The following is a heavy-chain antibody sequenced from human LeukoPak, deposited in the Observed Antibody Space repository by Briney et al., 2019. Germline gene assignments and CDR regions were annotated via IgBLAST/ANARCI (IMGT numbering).Heavy chain of an antibody. V-gene: IGHV4-4*07. CDR3: ARDRPGIAAAHLPAYYYYGMDV. Sequence: SETLSLTCTVSGGSISSYYWSWIRQPAGKGLEWIGRIYTSGSTNYNPSLKSRVTMSVDTSKNQFSLKLSSVTAADTAVYYCARDRPGIAAAHLPAYYYYGMDVWGQGITVTVSS. J-gene: IGHJ6*02. D-gene: IGHD6-13*01. CDR2: IYTSGST. CDR1: GGSISSYY.